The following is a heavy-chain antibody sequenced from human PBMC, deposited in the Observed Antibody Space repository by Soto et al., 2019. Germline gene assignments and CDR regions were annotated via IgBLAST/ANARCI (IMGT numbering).Heavy chain of an antibody. CDR2: ISASAFSI. Sequence: QVQLVESGGGLVKPGGSLRLSCAASGFTFRDYYMNWIRQAPGKGLEWVAYISASAFSIYYADSVKGRFTISRDNAKNSLFLQMNGLRAEDTAVYFCARDLGTVAGRRGYWGQGTLVTVSS. CDR3: ARDLGTVAGRRGY. J-gene: IGHJ4*02. V-gene: IGHV3-11*01. CDR1: GFTFRDYY. D-gene: IGHD6-19*01.